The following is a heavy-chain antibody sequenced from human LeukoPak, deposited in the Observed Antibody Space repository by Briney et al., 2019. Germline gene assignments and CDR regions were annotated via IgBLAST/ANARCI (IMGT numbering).Heavy chain of an antibody. J-gene: IGHJ4*02. CDR1: GYTFTSYA. CDR3: VSEGTYCGGDCYSFESGYFDY. V-gene: IGHV1-3*01. Sequence: ASVKVSCKASGYTFTSYAMHWVRQAPGQRLEWMGWINAGNGNTKYSQKFQGRVTITRDTSASTAYMELSSLRSEDTAVFYCVSEGTYCGGDCYSFESGYFDYWGQGTLVTVSS. D-gene: IGHD2-21*02. CDR2: INAGNGNT.